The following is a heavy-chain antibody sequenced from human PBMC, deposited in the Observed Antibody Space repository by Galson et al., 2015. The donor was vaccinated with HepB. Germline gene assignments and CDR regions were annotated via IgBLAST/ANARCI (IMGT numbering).Heavy chain of an antibody. CDR2: INAGNGNT. CDR3: ARDGGRLRLGELGAFDI. D-gene: IGHD3-16*01. CDR1: GYTFTSYA. Sequence: SVKVSCKAPGYTFTSYAMHWVRQAPGQRLEWMGWINAGNGNTKYSQKFQGRVTITRDTSASTAYMELSSLRSEDTAVYYCARDGGRLRLGELGAFDIWGQGTMVTVSS. J-gene: IGHJ3*02. V-gene: IGHV1-3*01.